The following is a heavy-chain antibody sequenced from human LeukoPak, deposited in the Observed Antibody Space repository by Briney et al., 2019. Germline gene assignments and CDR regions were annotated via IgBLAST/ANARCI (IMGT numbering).Heavy chain of an antibody. D-gene: IGHD1-26*01. CDR2: SGAYIGNT. CDR1: GYVFSSFV. CDR3: ARGVRGSQKLDY. Sequence: ASVKISCKASGYVFSSFVVCWVRQAPGQGLEWMGWSGAYIGNTNYAQKFQGRLTMTTDASMSIAYMELRSLRSDDTAVYYCARGVRGSQKLDYWGQGTLVTVSS. V-gene: IGHV1-18*01. J-gene: IGHJ4*02.